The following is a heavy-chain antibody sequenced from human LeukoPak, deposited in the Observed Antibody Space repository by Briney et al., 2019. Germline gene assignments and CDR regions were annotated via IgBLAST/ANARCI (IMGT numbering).Heavy chain of an antibody. D-gene: IGHD2-2*02. Sequence: SETLSLTCTVSGGSISSSSYYWGWIRQPPGKGLEWIGSIYYSGSTYYNPSLKSRVTISVDTSKNQLSLKLSSVTAADTAVYYCARSNKAYCSSTSCYKDYWGQGTLVTVSS. CDR2: IYYSGST. V-gene: IGHV4-39*01. J-gene: IGHJ4*02. CDR1: GGSISSSSYY. CDR3: ARSNKAYCSSTSCYKDY.